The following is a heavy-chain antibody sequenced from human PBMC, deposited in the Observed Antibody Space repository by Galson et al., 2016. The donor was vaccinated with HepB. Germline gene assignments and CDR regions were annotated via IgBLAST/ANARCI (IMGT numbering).Heavy chain of an antibody. J-gene: IGHJ6*01. D-gene: IGHD2-21*01. CDR2: TYYRDRWYY. CDR1: GDSVSSNIAA. CDR3: AKAVWLGRGMDV. Sequence: CAISGDSVSSNIAAWVWIRQSPPRGLEWLGRTYYRDRWYYDFATSVKSRIIINADISKNQFSLQLPSVTPEDAALYYCAKAVWLGRGMDVWGQGTAVTVSS. V-gene: IGHV6-1*01.